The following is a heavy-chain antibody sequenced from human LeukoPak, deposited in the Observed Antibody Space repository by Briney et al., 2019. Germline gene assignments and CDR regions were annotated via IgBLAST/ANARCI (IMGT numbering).Heavy chain of an antibody. CDR3: ARIVVYYFDY. CDR1: GFTFSSYG. D-gene: IGHD3-22*01. J-gene: IGHJ4*02. CDR2: IRYDGSNK. Sequence: GGSLRLSCAASGFTFSSYGMHWVRQAPGKGLEWVAFIRYDGSNKYYADSVKGRFTISRDNSKNTLYLQMNSLRAEDTAVYYCARIVVYYFDYWGQGTLVTVSS. V-gene: IGHV3-30*02.